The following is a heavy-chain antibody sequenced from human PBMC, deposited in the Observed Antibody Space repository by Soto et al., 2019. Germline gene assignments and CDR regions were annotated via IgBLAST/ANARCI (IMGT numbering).Heavy chain of an antibody. CDR1: GGTFSSYT. D-gene: IGHD3-3*01. J-gene: IGHJ5*02. V-gene: IGHV1-69*02. CDR3: ASTPRYYDFWSGYYTWFDP. Sequence: ASVKVSCKASGGTFSSYTISWVRQAPGQGLEWMGRIIPILGIANYAQKFQGRVTITADKSTSTAYMELSSLRSEDTAVYYCASTPRYYDFWSGYYTWFDPWGQGTLVTVSS. CDR2: IIPILGIA.